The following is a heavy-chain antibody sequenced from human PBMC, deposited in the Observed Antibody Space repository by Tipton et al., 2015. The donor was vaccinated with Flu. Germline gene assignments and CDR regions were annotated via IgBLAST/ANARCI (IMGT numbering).Heavy chain of an antibody. CDR1: GGSISSSSYY. J-gene: IGHJ6*02. V-gene: IGHV4-39*01. CDR3: ASGTTITGDTYYYGMDV. CDR2: IYYSGST. Sequence: LRLSCTVSGGSISSSSYYWGWIRQPPGKGLEWIGSIYYSGSTYYNPSLKSRVTISVDTSKSQFSLNLSSVTAADTAVYYCASGTTITGDTYYYGMDVWGQGTTVTVSS. D-gene: IGHD1-1*01.